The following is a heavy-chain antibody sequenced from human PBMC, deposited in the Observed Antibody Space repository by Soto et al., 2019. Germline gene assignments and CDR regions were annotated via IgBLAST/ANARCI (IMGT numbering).Heavy chain of an antibody. D-gene: IGHD1-1*01. CDR3: ARDPSDTLNSYDAFDM. Sequence: HVQLQESGPGLVKPSETLSLTCTVSGGSVSSGSHYWSWIRQPPGEGLEWIAYISHTGSTNYNPSLKSRVTISLDMSKNQFSLKLTSVTAADTAVYYCARDPSDTLNSYDAFDMWGQGTMVTVSS. CDR1: GGSVSSGSHY. J-gene: IGHJ3*02. CDR2: ISHTGST. V-gene: IGHV4-61*01.